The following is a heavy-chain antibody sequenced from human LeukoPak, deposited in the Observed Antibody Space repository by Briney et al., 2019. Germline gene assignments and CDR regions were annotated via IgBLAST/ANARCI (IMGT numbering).Heavy chain of an antibody. Sequence: SVKLSCKASGDTFSSHAISWVRQAPGQGLEWMGGIIPIFGTANYAQKFQGRVTITADESTSTAYMELSSLRSEDTAVYYCARSFPFGELYDWGQGTLVTVSS. CDR2: IIPIFGTA. CDR1: GDTFSSHA. CDR3: ARSFPFGELYD. V-gene: IGHV1-69*13. D-gene: IGHD3-10*01. J-gene: IGHJ4*02.